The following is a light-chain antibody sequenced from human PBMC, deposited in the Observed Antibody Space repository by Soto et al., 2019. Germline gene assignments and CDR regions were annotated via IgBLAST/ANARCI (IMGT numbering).Light chain of an antibody. CDR1: QSVGSNY. Sequence: EIVLTQFPGTLSLSPGERATLSCRASQSVGSNYLAWYQQRPGQPPNLLIFGASHRAPDIPDRFIGSGSGTDFTLTISRLEPDDFALYYCQHYVEGTPITFGQGTRLEIK. CDR3: QHYVEGTPIT. V-gene: IGKV3-20*01. J-gene: IGKJ5*01. CDR2: GAS.